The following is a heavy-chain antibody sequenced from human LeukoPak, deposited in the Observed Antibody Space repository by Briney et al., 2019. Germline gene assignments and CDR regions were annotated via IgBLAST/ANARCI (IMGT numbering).Heavy chain of an antibody. D-gene: IGHD5-12*01. CDR3: TTDLGAYSGYDSAADY. CDR2: IKSKTDGGTT. Sequence: GGSLRLSCAASGFTFSSYSMNWVRQAPGKGLEWVGRIKSKTDGGTTDYAAPVKGRFTISRDDSKNTLYLQMNSLKTEDTAVYYCTTDLGAYSGYDSAADYWSQGTLVTVSS. CDR1: GFTFSSYS. J-gene: IGHJ4*02. V-gene: IGHV3-15*01.